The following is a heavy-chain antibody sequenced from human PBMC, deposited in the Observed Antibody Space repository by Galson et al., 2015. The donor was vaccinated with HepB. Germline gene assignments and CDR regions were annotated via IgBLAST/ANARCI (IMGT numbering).Heavy chain of an antibody. CDR3: ARDPGATVVNGRAFDI. D-gene: IGHD4-23*01. Sequence: SVKVSCKVSGYTLTELSMHWVRQAPGKGLEWMGGFDPEDGETIYAQKFQGRVTMTEDTSTDTAYMELSSLRSEDTAVYYCARDPGATVVNGRAFDIWGQGTMVTVSS. J-gene: IGHJ3*02. CDR1: GYTLTELS. CDR2: FDPEDGET. V-gene: IGHV1-24*01.